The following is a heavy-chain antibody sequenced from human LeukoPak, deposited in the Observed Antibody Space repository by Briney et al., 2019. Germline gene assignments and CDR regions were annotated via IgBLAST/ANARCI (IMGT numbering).Heavy chain of an antibody. CDR1: GFTFSSYS. CDR2: ISSSSSYI. CDR3: ARDPGYYYDSSGPWDY. V-gene: IGHV3-21*01. Sequence: GGSLRLSCAASGFTFSSYSMNWVRQAPGKGLEWVSSISSSSSYIYYADSVKGRFTISRDNAKNSLYLQMNSLRAEDTAVYYCARDPGYYYDSSGPWDYWGQGTLVTVSS. D-gene: IGHD3-22*01. J-gene: IGHJ4*02.